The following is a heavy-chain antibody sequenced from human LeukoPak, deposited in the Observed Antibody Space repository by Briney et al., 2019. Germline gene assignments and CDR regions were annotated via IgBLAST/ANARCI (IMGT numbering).Heavy chain of an antibody. J-gene: IGHJ6*02. D-gene: IGHD6-19*01. Sequence: PGRSLRLSCAASGFTFSSYGMHWVRQAPGKGLEWVAVIWYDGSNKYYADSVKGRFTISRDNSKNTLYLQMNSLRAEDTAVYYCARIAVAGRRRDYYYYGMDVWGQGTTVTVSS. V-gene: IGHV3-33*01. CDR3: ARIAVAGRRRDYYYYGMDV. CDR2: IWYDGSNK. CDR1: GFTFSSYG.